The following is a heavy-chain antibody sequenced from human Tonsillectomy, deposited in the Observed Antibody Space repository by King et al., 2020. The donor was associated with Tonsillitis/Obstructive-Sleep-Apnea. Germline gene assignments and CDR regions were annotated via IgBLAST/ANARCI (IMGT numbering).Heavy chain of an antibody. D-gene: IGHD2-2*01. Sequence: QLVQSGGGVVQPGRSLRLSCAASGFTFSSYAMHWVRQAPGKGRECVAVISYDGSNKYYADSVKGRFTISRDNSKNTLYLQMNSLRAEDTAVYYCARVAQGDCSSTSCYYNWFDPWGQGTLVTVSS. V-gene: IGHV3-30*04. CDR1: GFTFSSYA. CDR2: ISYDGSNK. J-gene: IGHJ5*02. CDR3: ARVAQGDCSSTSCYYNWFDP.